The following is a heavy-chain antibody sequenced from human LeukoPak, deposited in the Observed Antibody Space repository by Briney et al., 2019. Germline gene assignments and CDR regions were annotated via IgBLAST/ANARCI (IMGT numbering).Heavy chain of an antibody. V-gene: IGHV1-2*02. D-gene: IGHD6-13*01. J-gene: IGHJ5*02. Sequence: ASVKVSCKASGYTFTGYYMHWVRQAPGQGLEWMGWINPNSGGTNYAQKFQGRVTMTRDTSISTAYMKLSRLRSDDTAVYYCARGSGVQYSSSWYRGFDPWGQGTLVTVSS. CDR3: ARGSGVQYSSSWYRGFDP. CDR1: GYTFTGYY. CDR2: INPNSGGT.